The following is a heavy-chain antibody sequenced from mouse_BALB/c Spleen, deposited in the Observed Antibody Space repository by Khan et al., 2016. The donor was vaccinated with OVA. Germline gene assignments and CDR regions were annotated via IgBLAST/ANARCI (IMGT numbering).Heavy chain of an antibody. J-gene: IGHJ4*01. V-gene: IGHV9-3-1*01. Sequence: QIQLVQSGPELKKPGETVKISCKASGYTFTNYGMNWVKQAPGKGLKWMGWINTYTGEPTYADDFKGRFAFYLETSASTAYLQINNLKNEDTATDFCAKSYYYYAMDYWGQGTSVTVSS. CDR1: GYTFTNYG. CDR2: INTYTGEP. CDR3: AKSYYYYAMDY. D-gene: IGHD2-10*01.